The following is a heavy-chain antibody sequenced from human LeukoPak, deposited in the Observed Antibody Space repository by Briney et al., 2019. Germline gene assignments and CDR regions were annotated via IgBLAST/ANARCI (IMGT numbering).Heavy chain of an antibody. CDR2: INHSGST. J-gene: IGHJ4*02. CDR3: ARGGYNWNYGIDY. Sequence: SETLSLTCAVYGGSFSGYYWSWIRQPPGKGLEWIGEINHSGSTNYNPSLKSRVTISVDTSKNQFSLKLSSVTAADTAVYYCARGGYNWNYGIDYWGQGTLVTVSS. CDR1: GGSFSGYY. D-gene: IGHD1-7*01. V-gene: IGHV4-34*01.